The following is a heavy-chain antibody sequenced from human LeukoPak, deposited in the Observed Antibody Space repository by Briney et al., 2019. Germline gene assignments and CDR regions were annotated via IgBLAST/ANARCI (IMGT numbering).Heavy chain of an antibody. D-gene: IGHD6-19*01. Sequence: GASVKVSCKASGGTFSSYAISWVRQAPGQGLEWMGGIIPIFGTANYAQKLQGRVTMTTDTSTSTACMELRSLRSDDTAVYYCARDRRNLAVAGTVFDYWGQGTLVTVSS. V-gene: IGHV1-69*05. CDR2: IIPIFGTA. J-gene: IGHJ4*02. CDR1: GGTFSSYA. CDR3: ARDRRNLAVAGTVFDY.